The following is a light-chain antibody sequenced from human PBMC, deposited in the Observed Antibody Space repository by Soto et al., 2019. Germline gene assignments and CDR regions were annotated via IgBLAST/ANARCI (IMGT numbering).Light chain of an antibody. J-gene: IGKJ4*01. CDR1: QSVSIN. Sequence: EIVLTQSPATLSLSPGERATLSCRASQSVSINLAWYRQKPGQAPRLLIYDASNRATGIPARFSGSGSGTDFTLTISSLEPEDFAVYYCQQRSNWPPALTFGGGTKVDIK. V-gene: IGKV3-11*01. CDR2: DAS. CDR3: QQRSNWPPALT.